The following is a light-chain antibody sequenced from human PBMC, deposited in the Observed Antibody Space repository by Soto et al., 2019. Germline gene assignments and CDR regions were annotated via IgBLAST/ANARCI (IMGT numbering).Light chain of an antibody. Sequence: EIVMTQSPATLSLSLGERATLSXRASQSIISYLSWYQQRTGXAPRXXXDCXFKRATGSPDRFSGSGSATDFTLTISRMDPEDVAVYCCQQYGSSPRTFGQGTKVDI. CDR2: CXF. J-gene: IGKJ1*01. CDR1: QSIISY. CDR3: QQYGSSPRT. V-gene: IGKV3-20*01.